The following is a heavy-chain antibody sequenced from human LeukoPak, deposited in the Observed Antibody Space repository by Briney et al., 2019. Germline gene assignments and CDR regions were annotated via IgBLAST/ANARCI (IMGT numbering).Heavy chain of an antibody. J-gene: IGHJ3*02. Sequence: GASVKVSCKVSGYTLTELSMHWVRQAPGKGLEWMGGFDPEDGETIYAQKFQGRVTMTEDTSTDTAYMELSSLRSEDTAVYYCATGGADYGDYEDAFGIWGQGTMVTVSS. CDR2: FDPEDGET. V-gene: IGHV1-24*01. D-gene: IGHD4-17*01. CDR3: ATGGADYGDYEDAFGI. CDR1: GYTLTELS.